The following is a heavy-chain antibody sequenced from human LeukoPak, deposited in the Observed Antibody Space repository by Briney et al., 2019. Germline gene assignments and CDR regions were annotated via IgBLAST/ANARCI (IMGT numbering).Heavy chain of an antibody. CDR2: IYWDDDK. J-gene: IGHJ4*02. V-gene: IGHV2-5*02. CDR1: GFSLSTSGVG. CDR3: AHAPVEMATIYSPTPLYYFDY. Sequence: SGPTLVKPTQTLTLTCTFSGFSLSTSGVGVGWIRQPPGKALEWLALIYWDDDKRYSPSLKSRLTITKDASKNQVVLTMTNMDPVDTATYYCAHAPVEMATIYSPTPLYYFDYWGQGTLVTVSS. D-gene: IGHD5-24*01.